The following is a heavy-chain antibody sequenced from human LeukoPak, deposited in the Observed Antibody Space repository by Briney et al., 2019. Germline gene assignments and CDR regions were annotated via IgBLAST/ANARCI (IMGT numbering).Heavy chain of an antibody. CDR2: INHSGST. V-gene: IGHV4-39*07. J-gene: IGHJ3*02. Sequence: SETLSLTCTVSGGSISTSSYYWGWIRQPPGKGLEWIGEINHSGSTNYNPSLKSRVTISVDTSKNQFSLKLSSVTAADTAVYYCARGPRTWYNWNSAHAFDIWGQGTMVTVSS. D-gene: IGHD1-20*01. CDR1: GGSISTSSYY. CDR3: ARGPRTWYNWNSAHAFDI.